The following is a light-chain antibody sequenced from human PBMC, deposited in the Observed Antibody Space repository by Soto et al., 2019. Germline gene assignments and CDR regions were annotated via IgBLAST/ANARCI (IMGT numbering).Light chain of an antibody. Sequence: NFMLTQPHSVSESPGKTVTISCTRSSGGIASNYVQWYQQRPGSSPTTVIYEDHQRPSGVPDRFSGSIDSSSNSASLTISRLKTEDEADYYCQSYDNNNHWIFGGGTQLTVL. CDR3: QSYDNNNHWI. J-gene: IGLJ2*01. V-gene: IGLV6-57*01. CDR2: EDH. CDR1: SGGIASNY.